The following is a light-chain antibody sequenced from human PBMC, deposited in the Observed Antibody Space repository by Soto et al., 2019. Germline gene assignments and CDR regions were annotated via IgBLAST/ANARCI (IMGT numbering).Light chain of an antibody. V-gene: IGLV1-47*01. CDR1: SSNIGSNY. CDR2: RNN. J-gene: IGLJ3*02. CDR3: AAWDDSLSGPGV. Sequence: QSVLTQPPSASGTPGQRVTISCSGSSSNIGSNYVYWYQQLPGTAPKLLIYRNNQRPSGVPDRFSGSESGTSASLAISGLRSEDEADYYCAAWDDSLSGPGVFGGGTKLTVL.